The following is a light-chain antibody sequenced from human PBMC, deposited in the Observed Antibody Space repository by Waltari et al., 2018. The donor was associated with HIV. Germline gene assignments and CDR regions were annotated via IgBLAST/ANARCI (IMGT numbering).Light chain of an antibody. Sequence: QSALTQPASVSGSPGQSITISCTGTSSDVGLYNYVSWYQQHPGKAPKLMIYEVSNRPAGVSNRFSGSKSGNTASLTISVLQAEDEADYYCSSYTGSSTLYVFGTGTKVTVL. CDR1: SSDVGLYNY. J-gene: IGLJ1*01. CDR3: SSYTGSSTLYV. V-gene: IGLV2-14*01. CDR2: EVS.